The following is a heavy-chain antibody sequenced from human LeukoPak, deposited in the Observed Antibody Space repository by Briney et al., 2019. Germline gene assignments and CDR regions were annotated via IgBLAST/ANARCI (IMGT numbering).Heavy chain of an antibody. Sequence: ASVKVSCKASGYTFTSYYMHWVRQAPGQGLEWMGIINPSGGSTSYAQKFQGRVTMTRDTSTSTVYMELSSLRSEDTAVYYCARQPSPYYYDSSGYQNWFDPWGQGTLVT. V-gene: IGHV1-46*01. CDR2: INPSGGST. CDR3: ARQPSPYYYDSSGYQNWFDP. CDR1: GYTFTSYY. J-gene: IGHJ5*02. D-gene: IGHD3-22*01.